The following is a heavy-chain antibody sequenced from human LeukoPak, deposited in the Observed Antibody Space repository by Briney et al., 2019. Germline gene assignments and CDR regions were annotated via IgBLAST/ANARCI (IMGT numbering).Heavy chain of an antibody. CDR1: GGSISSSSYY. CDR2: IYYSGST. D-gene: IGHD3-3*01. J-gene: IGHJ1*01. CDR3: ARHISFFGRRGYFQH. Sequence: PSETLSLTCTVSGGSISSSSYYWGWIRQPPGKGLEWIGSIYYSGSTYYNPSLKSRVTISVDTSKNQFSLKLSSVTAADTAVYYCARHISFFGRRGYFQHWGQGTLVTVSS. V-gene: IGHV4-39*01.